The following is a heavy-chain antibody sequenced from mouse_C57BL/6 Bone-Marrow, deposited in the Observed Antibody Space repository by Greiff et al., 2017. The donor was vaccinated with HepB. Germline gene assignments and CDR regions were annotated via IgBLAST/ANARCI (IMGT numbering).Heavy chain of an antibody. D-gene: IGHD1-1*01. J-gene: IGHJ4*01. V-gene: IGHV2-9-1*01. Sequence: VQRVESGPGLVAPSQSLSITCTVSGFSLTSYAISWVRQPPGKGLEWLGVIWTGGGTNYNSALKSRLSISKDNSKSQVFLKMNSLQTDDTARYYCAREIYYYGSSPQGYAMDYWGQGTSVTVSS. CDR2: IWTGGGT. CDR3: AREIYYYGSSPQGYAMDY. CDR1: GFSLTSYA.